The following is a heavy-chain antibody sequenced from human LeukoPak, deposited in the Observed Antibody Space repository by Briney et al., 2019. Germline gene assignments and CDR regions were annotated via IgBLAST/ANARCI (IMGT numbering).Heavy chain of an antibody. CDR2: IIPIFGTA. Sequence: SVKVSCKASGGTFSSYAISWVRQAPGQGLEWMGGIIPIFGTANYAQKFQGRVTITTDESTSTAYMELSSLRSEDTAVYYCASPPPYYYDSSGYRDERDAFDIWGQGTMVTVSS. CDR3: ASPPPYYYDSSGYRDERDAFDI. D-gene: IGHD3-22*01. CDR1: GGTFSSYA. J-gene: IGHJ3*02. V-gene: IGHV1-69*05.